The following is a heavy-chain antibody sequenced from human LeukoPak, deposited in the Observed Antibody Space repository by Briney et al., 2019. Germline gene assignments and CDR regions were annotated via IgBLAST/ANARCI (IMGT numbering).Heavy chain of an antibody. Sequence: SETLSLTCSISGASITSGTYFWTWVRQPPGKGLEWIGSINYSGTTYYTASLKSRVTISVDTSKSQYSLSLTLVTAADTAVYFCARLETVSGANYSDHWGQGALVTVSS. J-gene: IGHJ4*02. CDR1: GASITSGTYF. D-gene: IGHD2-15*01. V-gene: IGHV4-39*01. CDR2: INYSGTT. CDR3: ARLETVSGANYSDH.